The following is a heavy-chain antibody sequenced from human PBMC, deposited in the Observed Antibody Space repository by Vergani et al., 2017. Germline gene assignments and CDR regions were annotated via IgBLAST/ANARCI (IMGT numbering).Heavy chain of an antibody. V-gene: IGHV4-59*01. J-gene: IGHJ4*02. CDR1: GGSISSYY. CDR2: IYYSGST. D-gene: IGHD3-3*01. CDR3: ARISAGITIFGVVTNARFDY. Sequence: QVQLQESGPGLVKPSETLSLTCTVSGGSISSYYWSWIRQPPGKGLEWIGYIYYSGSTNYNPSLKSRVTISVDTSKNQFSLKLSSVTAADTAVYYCARISAGITIFGVVTNARFDYGGQGTLVTVSS.